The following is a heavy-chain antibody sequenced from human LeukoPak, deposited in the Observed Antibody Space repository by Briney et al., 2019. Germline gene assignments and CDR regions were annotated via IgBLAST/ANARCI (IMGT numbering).Heavy chain of an antibody. D-gene: IGHD4-23*01. CDR2: IYTSGST. J-gene: IGHJ4*02. CDR3: AYGSNSAADH. CDR1: GGSISSGSYY. Sequence: SETLSLTCTVSGGSISSGSYYWSWIRQPAGKGLEWIGRIYTSGSTNYNPSLKSRVTISVDTSKNQFSLNLNSVTAADTAVYYCAYGSNSAADHWGQGTLVTVSS. V-gene: IGHV4-61*02.